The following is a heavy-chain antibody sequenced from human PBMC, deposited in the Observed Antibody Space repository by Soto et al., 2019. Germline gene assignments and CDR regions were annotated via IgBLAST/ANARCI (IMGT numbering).Heavy chain of an antibody. J-gene: IGHJ5*02. V-gene: IGHV4-59*01. D-gene: IGHD1-20*01. CDR2: MSYSGSS. Sequence: ALETLSLTCTVSGGSLSTYYWSWIRQPPGKGLEWIVYMSYSGSSNYNPSLKSRVIMSVDTSKNQVSLKLSSVTAADTAVYYCARTRITSTAATFDPWGQGTLVTVSS. CDR3: ARTRITSTAATFDP. CDR1: GGSLSTYY.